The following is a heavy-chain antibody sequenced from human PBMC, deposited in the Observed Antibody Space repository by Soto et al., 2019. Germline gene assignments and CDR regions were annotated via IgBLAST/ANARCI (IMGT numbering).Heavy chain of an antibody. CDR2: ISGSGGST. CDR3: AKRFGITGTTRGYYFDY. CDR1: GFTFSSYA. D-gene: IGHD1-20*01. V-gene: IGHV3-23*01. J-gene: IGHJ4*02. Sequence: EVQLLESGGGLVQPGGSLRLTCAASGFTFSSYAMSWVHQAPGKGLEWVSAISGSGGSTYYADSVKGRFTISRDNSKNTLYLQMNSLRAEDTAVYYCAKRFGITGTTRGYYFDYWGQGTLVTVSS.